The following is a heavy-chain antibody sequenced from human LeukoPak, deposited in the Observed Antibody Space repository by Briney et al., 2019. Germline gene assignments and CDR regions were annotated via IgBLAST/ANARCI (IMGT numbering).Heavy chain of an antibody. V-gene: IGHV4-34*01. J-gene: IGHJ4*02. D-gene: IGHD6-6*01. CDR3: ARRYSSSSFDY. Sequence: SETLSLTCTFYGGSFSSYYWSWVRQPPGKGLEWIGEINHSGSTTYNPSLRSRVTISVDTSEKHFSLKLTSVTAADTAVYYCARRYSSSSFDYWGQGTLVTVSS. CDR1: GGSFSSYY. CDR2: INHSGST.